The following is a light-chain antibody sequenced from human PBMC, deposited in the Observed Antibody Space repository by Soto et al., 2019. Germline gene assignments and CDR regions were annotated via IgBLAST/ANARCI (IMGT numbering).Light chain of an antibody. Sequence: DIQMTQSPSTLSASVGDSVSITCRASQRIGTWLPWYQQKPGKVPKLLIYDASHLTSGVPSRFSGSGSGTEVTLSISSLQPDDFATYYCQHYYTFPYTFGQGTKVESK. CDR3: QHYYTFPYT. V-gene: IGKV1-5*01. CDR1: QRIGTW. CDR2: DAS. J-gene: IGKJ2*01.